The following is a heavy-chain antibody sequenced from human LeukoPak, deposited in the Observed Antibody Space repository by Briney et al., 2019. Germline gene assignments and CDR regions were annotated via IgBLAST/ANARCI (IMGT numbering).Heavy chain of an antibody. CDR1: GGSISSYY. CDR2: IYTSGST. Sequence: PSETLSLTCTVSGGSISSYYWSWIRQPAGKGLEWIGRIYTSGSTNYNPSLKSRVTMSVDTSKNQFSLKLSSVTAADTAVYYCARDNNVLRYFDWLLPFDYWGQGTLVTVSS. V-gene: IGHV4-4*07. CDR3: ARDNNVLRYFDWLLPFDY. D-gene: IGHD3-9*01. J-gene: IGHJ4*02.